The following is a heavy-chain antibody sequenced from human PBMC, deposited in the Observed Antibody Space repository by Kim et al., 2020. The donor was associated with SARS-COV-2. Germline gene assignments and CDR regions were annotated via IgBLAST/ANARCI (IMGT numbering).Heavy chain of an antibody. Sequence: GGSLRLSCAASGFTFSSYAMHWVRQAPGKGLEWMAVISYDGSNKYYADSVKGRFTISRDNSKNTLYLQMNSLRAEDTAVYYCARGYSGSYWPVFFWYWGHGTLVTVSS. CDR2: ISYDGSNK. CDR1: GFTFSSYA. J-gene: IGHJ4*01. CDR3: ARGYSGSYWPVFFWY. D-gene: IGHD1-26*01. V-gene: IGHV3-30*04.